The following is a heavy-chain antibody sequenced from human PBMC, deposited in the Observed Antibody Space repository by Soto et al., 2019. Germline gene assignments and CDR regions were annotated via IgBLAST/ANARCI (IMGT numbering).Heavy chain of an antibody. CDR3: ARLVVTATTGQKKNNWFDP. CDR1: GGTFSSYA. J-gene: IGHJ5*02. V-gene: IGHV1-69*13. CDR2: IIPIFGTA. Sequence: GASVKVSCKASGGTFSSYAIRWVRQAPGQGLEWMGGIIPIFGTANYAQKFQGRVTITADESTSTAYMELSSLRSEDTAVYYCARLVVTATTGQKKNNWFDPWGQGTLVTVSS. D-gene: IGHD2-21*02.